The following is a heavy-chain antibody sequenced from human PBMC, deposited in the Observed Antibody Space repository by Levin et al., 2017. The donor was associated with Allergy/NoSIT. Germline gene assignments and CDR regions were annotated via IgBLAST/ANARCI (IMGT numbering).Heavy chain of an antibody. CDR3: VSYRDGPYIPIAY. Sequence: LSLPCVVSGFTFRNYAMSWLRQTPDKGLEWISIISGNSRVIYYADSVRGRFTISRDNSKNTLYLQMSSLRVEDTALYYCVSYRDGPYIPIAYWGQGTLVTVSS. D-gene: IGHD2-21*01. CDR2: ISGNSRVI. V-gene: IGHV3-23*01. J-gene: IGHJ4*02. CDR1: GFTFRNYA.